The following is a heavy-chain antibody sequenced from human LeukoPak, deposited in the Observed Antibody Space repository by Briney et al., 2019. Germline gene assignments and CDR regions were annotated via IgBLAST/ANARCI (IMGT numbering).Heavy chain of an antibody. V-gene: IGHV1-2*02. J-gene: IGHJ4*02. CDR1: GYTFTGYY. D-gene: IGHD3-10*01. Sequence: ASVKVSCKASGYTFTGYYMHWVRQAPGQGLEWMGWINPNSGGTNYAQKFQGRVTMTRDTSISPAYMELSRLRSDDTAVYYCARDLWGARFGEFSEYWGQGTLVTASS. CDR3: ARDLWGARFGEFSEY. CDR2: INPNSGGT.